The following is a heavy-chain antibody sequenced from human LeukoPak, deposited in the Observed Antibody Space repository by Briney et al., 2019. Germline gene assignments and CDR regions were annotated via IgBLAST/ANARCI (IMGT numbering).Heavy chain of an antibody. CDR3: ARASYDYVWGSYRRFDP. J-gene: IGHJ5*02. D-gene: IGHD3-16*02. Sequence: SETLSLTGTVSGGSISSYYWSWIRQPPGKGLEWIGYIYYSGSTNYNPSLKSRVTISVDTSKNQFSLKLSSVTAADTAVYYCARASYDYVWGSYRRFDPWGQGTLVTVSS. CDR1: GGSISSYY. CDR2: IYYSGST. V-gene: IGHV4-59*01.